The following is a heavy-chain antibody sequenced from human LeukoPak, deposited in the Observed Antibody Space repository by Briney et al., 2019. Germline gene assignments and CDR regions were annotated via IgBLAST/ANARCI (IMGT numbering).Heavy chain of an antibody. V-gene: IGHV3-7*01. J-gene: IGHJ4*02. CDR1: GFTFSTYW. CDR3: ARLKGKAILDY. D-gene: IGHD2-2*01. CDR2: IKQDGSEK. Sequence: GGSLRLSCAASGFTFSTYWMSWVRQAPGKGLDCVANIKQDGSEKYYVDSVKGRFTISRDNAKNSLYLQMNNLRAEDTAVYYCARLKGKAILDYWGQGTLVTVSS.